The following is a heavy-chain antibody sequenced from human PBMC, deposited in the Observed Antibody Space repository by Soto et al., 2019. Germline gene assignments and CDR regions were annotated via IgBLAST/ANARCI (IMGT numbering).Heavy chain of an antibody. Sequence: VEYLNTSFADSGSIFTSYWLGSVCQMPWKGLEWMGIIYPGDSDTRYSPYFQGQFTISADKSISTAYLQWSSLKASDTAMYYCARLVPAAIAGWFDPWGQGTLVTVYS. J-gene: IGHJ5*02. V-gene: IGHV5-51*01. CDR1: GSIFTSYW. D-gene: IGHD2-2*02. CDR2: IYPGDSDT. CDR3: ARLVPAAIAGWFDP.